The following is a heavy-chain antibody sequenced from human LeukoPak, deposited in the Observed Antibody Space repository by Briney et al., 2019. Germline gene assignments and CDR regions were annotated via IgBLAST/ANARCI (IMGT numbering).Heavy chain of an antibody. CDR2: IFYSGST. V-gene: IGHV4-39*01. D-gene: IGHD3-10*01. CDR3: ARLGYGSGSYYSVPDY. Sequence: ASETLSLTCTVSGGSVSSSSYYWGWIRQPPGKGLEWIGSIFYSGSTSYNPSLKSRVTISVDTSKNQFSLKLSSVTAADTAVYYCARLGYGSGSYYSVPDYWGQGTLVTVSS. CDR1: GGSVSSSSYY. J-gene: IGHJ4*02.